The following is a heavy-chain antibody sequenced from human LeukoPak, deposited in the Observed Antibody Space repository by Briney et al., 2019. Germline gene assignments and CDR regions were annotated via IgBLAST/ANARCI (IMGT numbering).Heavy chain of an antibody. J-gene: IGHJ4*02. V-gene: IGHV1-18*01. CDR1: GYTFTRYG. D-gene: IGHD3-3*01. Sequence: ASVKVSCKASGYTFTRYGISWVRQAPGQGLEWMGWISAYNGNTNYAQKLQGRVTMTTDTSTSTAYMELRSLRSDDTAVYYCAREPQSYYDFWSGYYGTGFDYWGQGTLVTVSS. CDR2: ISAYNGNT. CDR3: AREPQSYYDFWSGYYGTGFDY.